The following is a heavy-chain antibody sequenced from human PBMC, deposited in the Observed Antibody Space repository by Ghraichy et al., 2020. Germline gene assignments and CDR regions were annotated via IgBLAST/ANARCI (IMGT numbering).Heavy chain of an antibody. CDR1: GFTFNNYP. J-gene: IGHJ3*01. D-gene: IGHD6-13*01. CDR3: AKDLTLPSSSSWSDAFDF. CDR2: ISSGGRYT. Sequence: GGSLRLSCAASGFTFNNYPLNWVRQAPGKGLEWLASISSGGRYTHYADSVKGRFTISRDNAKTSLFLQMNSLRVEDTAMYYCAKDLTLPSSSSWSDAFDFSGQGTVVTVSS. V-gene: IGHV3-21*01.